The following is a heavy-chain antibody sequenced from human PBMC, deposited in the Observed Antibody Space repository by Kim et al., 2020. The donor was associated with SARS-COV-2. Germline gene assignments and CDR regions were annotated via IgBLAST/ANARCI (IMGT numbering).Heavy chain of an antibody. Sequence: GGSLRLSCAASGFTFSSYAMHWVRQAPGKGLEWVAVISYDGSNKYYADSVKGRFTISRDNSKNTLYLQMNSLRAEDTAVYYCASPPPLLWFGELLHLDYW. CDR3: ASPPPLLWFGELLHLDY. V-gene: IGHV3-30*04. D-gene: IGHD3-10*01. CDR2: ISYDGSNK. J-gene: IGHJ4*01. CDR1: GFTFSSYA.